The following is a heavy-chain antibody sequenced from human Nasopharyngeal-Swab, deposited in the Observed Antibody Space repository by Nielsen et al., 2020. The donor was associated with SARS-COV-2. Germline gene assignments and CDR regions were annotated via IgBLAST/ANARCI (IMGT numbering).Heavy chain of an antibody. V-gene: IGHV1-18*01. CDR1: GYTFTSYG. CDR3: ARSVDYGDYFDY. D-gene: IGHD4-17*01. J-gene: IGHJ4*02. CDR2: ISAYNGNT. Sequence: SVKVSCKASGYTFTSYGISWVRQAPGQGLEWMGWISAYNGNTNYAQKLQGRVTMTTDTSTSTAYMELRSLRSDYTAVYYCARSVDYGDYFDYWGQGTLVTVSS.